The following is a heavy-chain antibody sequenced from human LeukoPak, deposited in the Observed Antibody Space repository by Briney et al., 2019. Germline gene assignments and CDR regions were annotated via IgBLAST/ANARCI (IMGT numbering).Heavy chain of an antibody. CDR1: GFTVSSNY. V-gene: IGHV3-66*04. D-gene: IGHD6-19*01. CDR3: ARLGEAEAGFDY. J-gene: IGHJ4*02. Sequence: QAGGSLRLSCAASGFTVSSNYMSWVRQAPGKGLEWVSVIYSGGSTYYADSVKGRFTISRDNSKNTLYLQMNSLRAEDTAVYYCARLGEAEAGFDYWGQGTLVTVSS. CDR2: IYSGGST.